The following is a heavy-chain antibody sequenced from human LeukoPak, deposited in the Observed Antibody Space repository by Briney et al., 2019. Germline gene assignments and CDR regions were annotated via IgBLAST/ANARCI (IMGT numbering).Heavy chain of an antibody. V-gene: IGHV3-43*02. J-gene: IGHJ4*02. Sequence: GGSLRLSCAAPGFTFDDYAMHWVRQAPGKGLEWVSLISGDGGSTYYADSVKGRFTISRDNSKNSLYLQMNSLRTEDNALYYCAKVEYDFWSGPYDYWGQGTLVTVPS. D-gene: IGHD3-3*01. CDR2: ISGDGGST. CDR3: AKVEYDFWSGPYDY. CDR1: GFTFDDYA.